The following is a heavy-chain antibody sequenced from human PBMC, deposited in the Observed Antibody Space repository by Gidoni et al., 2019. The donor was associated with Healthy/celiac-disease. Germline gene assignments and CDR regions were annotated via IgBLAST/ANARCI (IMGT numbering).Heavy chain of an antibody. Sequence: QVQLVQSGAEVKKPGASVKVSCKASGYTFTSYAMHWVRQAPGQRLEWMGWINAGNGNTKYSQKFQGRVTITRDTSASTAYMELSSLRSEDTAVYYCAFPLGIAAPYGMDVWGQGTTVTVSS. CDR2: INAGNGNT. J-gene: IGHJ6*02. V-gene: IGHV1-3*01. CDR3: AFPLGIAAPYGMDV. D-gene: IGHD6-13*01. CDR1: GYTFTSYA.